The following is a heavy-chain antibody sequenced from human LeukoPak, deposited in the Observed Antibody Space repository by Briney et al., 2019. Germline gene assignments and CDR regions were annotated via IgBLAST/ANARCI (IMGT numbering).Heavy chain of an antibody. CDR2: INPSGGST. CDR3: ARAYADYVPFDY. CDR1: GYTFTSYY. Sequence: ASVKVSCKASGYTFTSYYMHWVRQAPGQGLEWMGIINPSGGSTTYAQKFRGRVTMTRDTSTRTVYMELSSLRSEDTAVYYCARAYADYVPFDYWGQGTLVTVSS. J-gene: IGHJ4*02. D-gene: IGHD4-17*01. V-gene: IGHV1-46*01.